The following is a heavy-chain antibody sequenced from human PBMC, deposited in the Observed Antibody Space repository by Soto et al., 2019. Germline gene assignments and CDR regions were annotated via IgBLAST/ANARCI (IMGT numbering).Heavy chain of an antibody. CDR3: ARWVGGSMFDNSGKYDS. D-gene: IGHD3-22*01. Sequence: QVQLVESGGGVVQPGRSLRLTCAASGFTFSSNGMHWVRQPPGKGLEWVALIACDGSKTYYGDSVRGRFTISRDNSENTLFLQMNSLRAEDTAVYYCARWVGGSMFDNSGKYDSWGQGTLVTVSS. CDR1: GFTFSSNG. CDR2: IACDGSKT. V-gene: IGHV3-30*03. J-gene: IGHJ5*01.